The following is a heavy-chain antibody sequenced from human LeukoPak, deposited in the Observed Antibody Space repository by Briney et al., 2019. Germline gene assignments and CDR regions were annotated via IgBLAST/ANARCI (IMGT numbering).Heavy chain of an antibody. CDR1: GFSFSNYW. Sequence: PGGSLRLSCAASGFSFSNYWMGWVRQAPGKGLACVANIKTDGSETYYVDSVKGRFTISRDNSKNTLYLQMNSLRAEDTAVYYCARALWFGELYVWGQGTTVTVSS. V-gene: IGHV3-7*03. CDR2: IKTDGSET. D-gene: IGHD3-10*01. CDR3: ARALWFGELYV. J-gene: IGHJ6*02.